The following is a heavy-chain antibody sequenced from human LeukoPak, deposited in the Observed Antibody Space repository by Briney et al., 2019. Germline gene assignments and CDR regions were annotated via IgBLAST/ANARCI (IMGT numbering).Heavy chain of an antibody. D-gene: IGHD2-21*02. CDR3: ARGRVAYCGGDCRRRLFYYYYGMDV. CDR2: MNPNSGNT. CDR1: GYTFTSYD. V-gene: IGHV1-8*01. Sequence: ASVKVSCKASGYTFTSYDINWVRQATGQGLEWMGWMNPNSGNTGYAQKFQGRVTMTRNTSISTAYMELSSLRSEDMAVYYCARGRVAYCGGDCRRRLFYYYYGMDVWGQGTTVTVSS. J-gene: IGHJ6*02.